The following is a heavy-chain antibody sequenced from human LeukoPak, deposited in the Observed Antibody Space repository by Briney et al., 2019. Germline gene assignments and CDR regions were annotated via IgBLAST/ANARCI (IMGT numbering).Heavy chain of an antibody. CDR2: IIPIFGTA. J-gene: IGHJ5*02. CDR3: ARDGVVVVPAAPYNWFDP. V-gene: IGHV1-69*05. Sequence: SVKVSCKASGGTFSSYAISWVRQAPGQGLEWMGRIIPIFGTADYAQKFQGRVTITTDESTSTAYMELSSLRSEDTAVYYCARDGVVVVPAAPYNWFDPWGQGTLVTVSS. CDR1: GGTFSSYA. D-gene: IGHD2-2*01.